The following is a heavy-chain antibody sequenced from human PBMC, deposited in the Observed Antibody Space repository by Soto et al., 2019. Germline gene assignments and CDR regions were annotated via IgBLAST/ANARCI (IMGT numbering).Heavy chain of an antibody. CDR2: IYHSGST. CDR1: GYSISSGYY. V-gene: IGHV4-38-2*01. J-gene: IGHJ6*02. Sequence: SETLSLTCAVSGYSISSGYYWGWIRQPPGKGLEWIGSIYHSGSTYYNPSLKSRVTISVDTSKNQFSLKLSSVTAADTAVYYCARAGLESITIFGVVTPYGMDVWGQGTTVTVSS. D-gene: IGHD3-3*01. CDR3: ARAGLESITIFGVVTPYGMDV.